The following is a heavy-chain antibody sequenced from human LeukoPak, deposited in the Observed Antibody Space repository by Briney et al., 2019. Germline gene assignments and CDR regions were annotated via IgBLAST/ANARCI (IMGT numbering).Heavy chain of an antibody. J-gene: IGHJ6*03. V-gene: IGHV1-2*02. CDR3: ARAYSSSLYYYYYMDV. CDR2: INPNSGGT. CDR1: GGTFSSHG. D-gene: IGHD6-6*01. Sequence: ASVKVSCKASGGTFSSHGFSWVRQAPGQGLEWMGWINPNSGGTNYAQKFQGRVTMTRDTSISTAYMELSRLRSDDTAVYYCARAYSSSLYYYYYMDVWGKGTTVTVSS.